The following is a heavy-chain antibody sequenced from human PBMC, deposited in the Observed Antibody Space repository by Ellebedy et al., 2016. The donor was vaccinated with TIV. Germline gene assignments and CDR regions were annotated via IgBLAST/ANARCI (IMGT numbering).Heavy chain of an antibody. V-gene: IGHV4-34*01. Sequence: GSLRLSXTVSGGSISSYYWSWIRQPAGKGLEWIGEINHSGSTNYNPSLKSRVTISVDTSKNQFSLKLSSVTAADTAVYYCARSYGDSDAFDIWGQGTMVTVSS. J-gene: IGHJ3*02. CDR3: ARSYGDSDAFDI. CDR1: GGSISSYY. D-gene: IGHD4-17*01. CDR2: INHSGST.